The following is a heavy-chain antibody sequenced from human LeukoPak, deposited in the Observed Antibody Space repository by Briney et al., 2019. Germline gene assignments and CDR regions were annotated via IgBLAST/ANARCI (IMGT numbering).Heavy chain of an antibody. CDR3: ARFTNIIWFDP. CDR2: INHSGST. V-gene: IGHV4-34*01. J-gene: IGHJ5*02. CDR1: GGSFSGYY. Sequence: SETLSLTCAVYGGSFSGYYWSWIRQPPGKGLEWIGEINHSGSTNYNPSLKSRVTISVDTSKNQFSLKLSSVTAADTAVYYCARFTNIIWFDPWGQGTLVTVSS. D-gene: IGHD1/OR15-1a*01.